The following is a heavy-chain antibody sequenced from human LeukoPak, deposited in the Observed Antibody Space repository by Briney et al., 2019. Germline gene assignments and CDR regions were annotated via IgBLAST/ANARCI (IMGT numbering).Heavy chain of an antibody. J-gene: IGHJ5*02. Sequence: PSETLSLTCAVSGGSISSYYWSWIRQPPGKGLEWIGYIYYSGSTNYNPSLKSRVTISVDTSKNQFSLKLSSVTAADTAVYYCGPYGSGSYVGWFDPWGQGTLVTVSS. CDR2: IYYSGST. D-gene: IGHD3-10*01. CDR3: GPYGSGSYVGWFDP. CDR1: GGSISSYY. V-gene: IGHV4-59*08.